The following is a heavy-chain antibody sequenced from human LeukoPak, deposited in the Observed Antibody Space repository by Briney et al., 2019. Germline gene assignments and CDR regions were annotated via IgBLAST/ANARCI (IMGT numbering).Heavy chain of an antibody. V-gene: IGHV4-59*08. Sequence: SETLSLTCTVSGDSINAYYWRWIRQRPGKGLEGLGYIYFSGTTKYNRSLESRVTISVDTSKDQFSMKLSSVTAADTAVYYCARRRAEGGSNGHYNWFDPWGQGILVTVSS. CDR3: ARRRAEGGSNGHYNWFDP. CDR2: IYFSGTT. J-gene: IGHJ5*02. CDR1: GDSINAYY. D-gene: IGHD3-16*01.